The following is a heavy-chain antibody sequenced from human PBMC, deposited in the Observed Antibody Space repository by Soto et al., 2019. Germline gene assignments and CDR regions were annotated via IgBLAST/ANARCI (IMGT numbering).Heavy chain of an antibody. D-gene: IGHD2-15*01. CDR3: AREAAYYFDH. CDR2: ISKSGSTL. V-gene: IGHV3-48*03. J-gene: IGHJ4*02. Sequence: GSLRLSCAASGFTFSNYEMIWVRQAPGKGLEWISYISKSGSTLLYADSVKGRFTISRGDAQHSLYLQMNSLRAEDTAVYYCAREAAYYFDHWGQGTLVTVSS. CDR1: GFTFSNYE.